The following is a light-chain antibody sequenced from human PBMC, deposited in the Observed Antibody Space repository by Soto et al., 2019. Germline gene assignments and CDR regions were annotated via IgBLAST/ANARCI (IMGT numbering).Light chain of an antibody. J-gene: IGKJ2*01. CDR3: QHSYSTPPYT. CDR2: AAY. CDR1: QYINNY. V-gene: IGKV1-39*01. Sequence: DIQMTQSPSSLSTSVGDRVTITCRASQYINNYLNWYQQKPGKAPKLLIFAAYNLQSGVPSRFSGSGSGTDFSLTISSLQPEDFAPYYCQHSYSTPPYTFGQGTKLDMK.